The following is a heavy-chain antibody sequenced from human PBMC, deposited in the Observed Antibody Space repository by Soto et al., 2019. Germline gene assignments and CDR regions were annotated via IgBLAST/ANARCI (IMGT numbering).Heavy chain of an antibody. D-gene: IGHD2-21*02. CDR2: ISSSGYRT. J-gene: IGHJ4*02. CDR1: GFTFNNDA. V-gene: IGHV3-23*01. Sequence: EVQLLESGGDLVQPGVSRRLSCAASGFTFNNDAMSWVRQAPGEGLEWVSAISSSGYRTYYADSVTGRFTLSRDNSRNTVYLKMHNLRADDTAVYYCSKGSVVMAANFASWGQGTLVTVSS. CDR3: SKGSVVMAANFAS.